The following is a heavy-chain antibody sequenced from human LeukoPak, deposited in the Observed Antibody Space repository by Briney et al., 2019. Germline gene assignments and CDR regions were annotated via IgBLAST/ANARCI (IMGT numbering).Heavy chain of an antibody. V-gene: IGHV1-46*01. CDR1: GNTFTKYY. CDR3: AREQRAGLSGNLGGLFASYYTYYYMDV. Sequence: ASVKVSCKASGNTFTKYYIHWVRQAPGQGLAWMGMINPSDGATTYAQRFQGRVTMTWDMSTTTVYMDLRSLRSEDTAVYFCAREQRAGLSGNLGGLFASYYTYYYMDVWGRGTTVTVSS. D-gene: IGHD3-16*01. J-gene: IGHJ6*03. CDR2: INPSDGAT.